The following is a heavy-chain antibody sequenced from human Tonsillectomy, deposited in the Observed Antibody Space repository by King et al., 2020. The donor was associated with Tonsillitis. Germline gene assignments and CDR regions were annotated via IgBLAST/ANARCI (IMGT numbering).Heavy chain of an antibody. CDR2: IKQDGSEK. J-gene: IGHJ4*02. V-gene: IGHV3-7*03. CDR3: EREGGLRSSVFWDY. Sequence: QLVQSGGGLVQPGGSLRLSCAASGFTLSSYWMSWVRQAPGKGLEWVASIKQDGSEKYYVDSVKGRFTISRDIAKNSLYLQMNSLRAEDTAVYYCEREGGLRSSVFWDYWCQGTLVTVSS. D-gene: IGHD3-16*01. CDR1: GFTLSSYW.